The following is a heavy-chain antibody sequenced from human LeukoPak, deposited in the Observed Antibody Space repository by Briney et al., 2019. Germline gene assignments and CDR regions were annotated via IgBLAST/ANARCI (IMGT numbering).Heavy chain of an antibody. CDR3: ARELYSGSYYAPILDY. Sequence: ASVKVSCKASGYTFTGYYMHWVRQAPGQGREWMGWINPNSGGTNYAQKFQGRVTMTRDTSISTAYMELSRLRSDDTAVYYCARELYSGSYYAPILDYWGQGTLVTVSS. V-gene: IGHV1-2*02. J-gene: IGHJ4*02. CDR1: GYTFTGYY. D-gene: IGHD1-26*01. CDR2: INPNSGGT.